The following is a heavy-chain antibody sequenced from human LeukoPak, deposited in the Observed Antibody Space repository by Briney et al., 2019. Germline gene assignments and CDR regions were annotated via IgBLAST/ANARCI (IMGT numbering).Heavy chain of an antibody. J-gene: IGHJ4*02. CDR2: IDGGGGDP. CDR3: AARRPHYGDYVY. D-gene: IGHD4-17*01. Sequence: GGSLRLSCAASGFTFSSYGMHWVRQAPGKGLEWVASIDGGGGDPWYANFVKGRFTVSRDNSRNTLYLQMSTLRAEDTAVYYCAARRPHYGDYVYWGLGTLVTASS. V-gene: IGHV3-23*01. CDR1: GFTFSSYG.